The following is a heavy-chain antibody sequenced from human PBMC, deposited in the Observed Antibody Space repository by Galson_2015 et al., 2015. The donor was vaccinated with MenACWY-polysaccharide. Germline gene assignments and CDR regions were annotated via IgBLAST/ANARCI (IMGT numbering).Heavy chain of an antibody. CDR2: ISGGGITT. Sequence: SLRLSCAASGSAFSSYAMSWVRQAPGKGLEWVSVISGGGITTNYADSVKGRFTISRDNSKNTMYLQMNSVTPEDTAIYYCATLGSGWFTYSGHWGQGTLVTVSS. CDR3: ATLGSGWFTYSGH. V-gene: IGHV3-23*01. D-gene: IGHD6-19*01. J-gene: IGHJ4*02. CDR1: GSAFSSYA.